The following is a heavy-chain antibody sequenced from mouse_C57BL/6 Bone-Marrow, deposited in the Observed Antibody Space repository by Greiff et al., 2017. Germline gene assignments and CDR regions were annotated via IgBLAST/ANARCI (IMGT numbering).Heavy chain of an antibody. D-gene: IGHD1-1*01. Sequence: QVQLQQSGAELVRPGTSVKVSCKASGYAFTNYLIEWVKQRPGQGLEWIGVINPGGGGTNYNEKFKGKATLTADKSSSTAYMQLSSLTSEDSAVYFCARTLGSSAWYFDVWGTGTTVTVSS. CDR3: ARTLGSSAWYFDV. V-gene: IGHV1-54*01. J-gene: IGHJ1*03. CDR1: GYAFTNYL. CDR2: INPGGGGT.